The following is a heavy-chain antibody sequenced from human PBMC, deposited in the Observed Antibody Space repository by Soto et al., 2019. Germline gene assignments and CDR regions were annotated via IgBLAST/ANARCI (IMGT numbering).Heavy chain of an antibody. J-gene: IGHJ4*02. D-gene: IGHD2-21*02. CDR1: GFNVNSDY. Sequence: PGGSLRLSCAASGFNVNSDYMNWVRQTPGKGLEWVASIYSGETTYYADSVRGRFTISSDKSKNTLYFQLSSLRIEDTAVYYCTRDGRGLGRLSLFEYWGKGVLLTVSS. CDR3: TRDGRGLGRLSLFEY. CDR2: IYSGETT. V-gene: IGHV3-53*01.